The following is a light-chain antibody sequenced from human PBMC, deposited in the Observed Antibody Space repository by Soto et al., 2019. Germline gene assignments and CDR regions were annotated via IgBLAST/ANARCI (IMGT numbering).Light chain of an antibody. CDR2: GAS. CDR3: QQYGSSLLT. J-gene: IGKJ4*01. CDR1: QSINNNY. V-gene: IGKV3-20*01. Sequence: EIVLTQSPVTLSVSPGERATLSCRASQSINNNYLAWYQQKPGQAPRLLIYGASSRATGIPDRFSGSGSGTDFTLTISRLEPEDFAVYYCQQYGSSLLTFGGGTKVEIK.